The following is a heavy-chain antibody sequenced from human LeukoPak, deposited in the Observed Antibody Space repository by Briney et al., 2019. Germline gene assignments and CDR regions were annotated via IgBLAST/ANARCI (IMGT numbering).Heavy chain of an antibody. Sequence: ASVKVSCKASGYTFTSYYMHSVRQAPGQGLEWMGIINPSGGSTSYAQKFQGRVTMTRDTSTSTVYMELSSLRSEDTAVYYCVRSYYGSGSYPLFDPWGQGTLVTVSS. V-gene: IGHV1-46*01. D-gene: IGHD3-10*01. CDR3: VRSYYGSGSYPLFDP. CDR2: INPSGGST. J-gene: IGHJ5*02. CDR1: GYTFTSYY.